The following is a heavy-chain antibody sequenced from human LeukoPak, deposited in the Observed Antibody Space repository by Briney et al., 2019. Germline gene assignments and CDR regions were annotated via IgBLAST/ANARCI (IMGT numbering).Heavy chain of an antibody. V-gene: IGHV3-23*01. Sequence: QPGGSLRLSCAASGIVFSNTAMNWARQSPGRGLGWVSAISGGGERTFYADSVKGRFTISRDNSKNMVYLQMNSLRADDTAIYYCGKDGGQYSSGPEFDPRGQGALVTVSS. CDR1: GIVFSNTA. CDR3: GKDGGQYSSGPEFDP. D-gene: IGHD6-19*01. CDR2: ISGGGERT. J-gene: IGHJ5*02.